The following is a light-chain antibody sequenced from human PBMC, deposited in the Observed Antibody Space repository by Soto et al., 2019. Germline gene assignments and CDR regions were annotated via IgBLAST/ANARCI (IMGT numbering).Light chain of an antibody. CDR3: QQHINWPLT. CDR2: GAS. V-gene: IGKV3D-20*02. Sequence: EIVMTQSPATLSVSPGERATLSCRASQSVSSSYLAWYQQKPGQAPRLLIYGASSRATGIPDRFSGSGSGADFTLTISSLEPEDFALYYCQQHINWPLTFGGGTKVDIK. CDR1: QSVSSSY. J-gene: IGKJ4*01.